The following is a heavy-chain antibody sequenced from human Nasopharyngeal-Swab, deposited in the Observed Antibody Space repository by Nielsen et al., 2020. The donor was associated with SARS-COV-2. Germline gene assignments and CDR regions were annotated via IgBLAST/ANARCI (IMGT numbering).Heavy chain of an antibody. CDR2: ISSSSSYI. CDR1: GFTFSSYA. CDR3: ARDICSGGSCYALGY. D-gene: IGHD2-15*01. V-gene: IGHV3-21*01. J-gene: IGHJ4*02. Sequence: GGSLRLSCAASGFTFSSYAMTWIRQAPGKGLEWVSSISSSSSYIYYADSVKGRFTISRDNAKNSLYLQMNSLRAEDTAVYYCARDICSGGSCYALGYWGQGTLVTVSS.